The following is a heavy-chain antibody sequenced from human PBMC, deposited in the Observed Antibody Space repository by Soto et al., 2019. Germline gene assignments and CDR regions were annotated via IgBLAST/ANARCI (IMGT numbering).Heavy chain of an antibody. CDR3: AKDKVGDYGVSQYYFYGMHV. Sequence: QVQLVESGGGVVQPGRSLRLSCVASGFTFRTQGMHWVRKAPGKGLEWVAVISYDGTKTYYADSVKGRFSISRDNSKNMVYLQLNSLSSEDTAVYFCAKDKVGDYGVSQYYFYGMHVWGQGTTGTVSS. CDR2: ISYDGTKT. CDR1: GFTFRTQG. J-gene: IGHJ6*02. D-gene: IGHD2-8*01. V-gene: IGHV3-30*18.